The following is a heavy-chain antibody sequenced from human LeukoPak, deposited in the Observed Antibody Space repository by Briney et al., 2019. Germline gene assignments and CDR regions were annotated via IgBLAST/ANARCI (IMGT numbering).Heavy chain of an antibody. D-gene: IGHD1-26*01. Sequence: PGGSLRLSCAASGFTFSSYAMRWVRQAPGKGLEWVSAISGSGGSTYYADSVKGRFTISRDNSKNTLYLQMNCLRAEDTAVYYCAKPQWETRRGPFDYWGQGTLVTVSS. CDR2: ISGSGGST. CDR1: GFTFSSYA. V-gene: IGHV3-23*01. J-gene: IGHJ4*02. CDR3: AKPQWETRRGPFDY.